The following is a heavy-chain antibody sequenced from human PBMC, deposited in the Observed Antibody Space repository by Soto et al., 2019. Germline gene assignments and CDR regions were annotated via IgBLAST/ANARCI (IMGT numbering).Heavy chain of an antibody. J-gene: IGHJ5*02. CDR3: AKGSTVTTLSWFDP. V-gene: IGHV3-23*01. Sequence: GGSLRLSCAASGFTFSSYAMSGVRQAAGKGLEWVSAISGSGGSTYYGDCVKGRFTISRANPKNTLYLQMNSLSAEDTAVYYCAKGSTVTTLSWFDPWGQGTLVTVSS. CDR1: GFTFSSYA. D-gene: IGHD4-17*01. CDR2: ISGSGGST.